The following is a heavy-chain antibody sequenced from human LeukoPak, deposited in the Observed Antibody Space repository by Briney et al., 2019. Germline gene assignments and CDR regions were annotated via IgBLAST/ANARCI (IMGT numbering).Heavy chain of an antibody. Sequence: SETLSLTCTVSGGSISSGSYYWSWIRQPAGKGLEWIGRIYTSGSTNYNPSLKSRVTISVDTSKNQFSLKLSSVTAADTAVYYCASERRTHVLRFLEWPMGGAFDYWGQGTLVTVSS. D-gene: IGHD3-3*01. CDR3: ASERRTHVLRFLEWPMGGAFDY. V-gene: IGHV4-61*02. CDR2: IYTSGST. CDR1: GGSISSGSYY. J-gene: IGHJ4*02.